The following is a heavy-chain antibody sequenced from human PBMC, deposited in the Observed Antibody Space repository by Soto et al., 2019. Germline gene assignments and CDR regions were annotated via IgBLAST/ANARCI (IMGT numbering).Heavy chain of an antibody. CDR2: IYTSGST. V-gene: IGHV4-4*07. CDR3: ASQTTYSSSWFDY. D-gene: IGHD2-2*01. Sequence: SETLSLTCTVSGGSISNYYWTWIRQPAGKGLEWIGRIYTSGSTNYNPSLKSRVTLSVDTSKNQFSLKLSSVTAADTALYYCASQTTYSSSWFDYWGHGTLVTVSS. J-gene: IGHJ5*01. CDR1: GGSISNYY.